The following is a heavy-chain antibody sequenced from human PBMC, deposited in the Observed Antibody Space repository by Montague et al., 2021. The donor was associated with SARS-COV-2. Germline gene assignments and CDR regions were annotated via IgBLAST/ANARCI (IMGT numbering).Heavy chain of an antibody. J-gene: IGHJ5*02. Sequence: SETLSLTCAVYGGSFSGYYWSWIRQPPGTGLEWMGEINHSGSTNYNPSLKSRGTISVDTSKNQFSLKLSSVTAADTAVYYCARGYDYVWGSYRYLHWFDPWGQGTLVTVSS. CDR1: GGSFSGYY. V-gene: IGHV4-34*01. CDR2: INHSGST. CDR3: ARGYDYVWGSYRYLHWFDP. D-gene: IGHD3-16*02.